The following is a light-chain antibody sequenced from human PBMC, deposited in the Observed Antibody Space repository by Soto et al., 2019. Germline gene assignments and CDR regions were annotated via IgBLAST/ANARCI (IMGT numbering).Light chain of an antibody. J-gene: IGKJ2*01. Sequence: AIRMTQSPSSFSASTGDRVTITCRASQGISSYLAWYQQKPGKAPKLLIYAASTLQSGVPSRFSGSGSGTDFTLTISCLQSEDFATYYCQQYYSYPQTFGQGPKLEIK. CDR3: QQYYSYPQT. V-gene: IGKV1-8*01. CDR2: AAS. CDR1: QGISSY.